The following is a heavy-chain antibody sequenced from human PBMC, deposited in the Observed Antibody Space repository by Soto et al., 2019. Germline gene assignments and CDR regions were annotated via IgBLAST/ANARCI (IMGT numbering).Heavy chain of an antibody. D-gene: IGHD2-2*01. CDR2: IIPMLTVT. CDR1: GGTFNTYT. J-gene: IGHJ3*01. CDR3: SIGSWSAETFDV. Sequence: QVHLIQSGAEVKKPGSWVKVSCKAAGGTFNTYTLIWVRQAPGHGLEWMGRIIPMLTVTNSAQKFQGRLTLTADKSTGTAFMELTSLRSDDTAVYYCSIGSWSAETFDVWGQGTMVTVSS. V-gene: IGHV1-69*02.